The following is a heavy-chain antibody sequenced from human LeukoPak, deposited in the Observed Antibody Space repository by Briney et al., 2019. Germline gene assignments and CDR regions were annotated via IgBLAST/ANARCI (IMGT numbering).Heavy chain of an antibody. CDR1: GYTFSSYY. CDR3: ARESVTTPFDY. D-gene: IGHD4-11*01. Sequence: ASVKVSCKASGYTFSSYYMHWVRQAPGQGLEWMGIINPSGGSTSYAQKFQGRVTMTRDTSTSTVYMELSSLRSEDTAVYYCARESVTTPFDYWGQGTLVTVSS. CDR2: INPSGGST. V-gene: IGHV1-46*01. J-gene: IGHJ4*02.